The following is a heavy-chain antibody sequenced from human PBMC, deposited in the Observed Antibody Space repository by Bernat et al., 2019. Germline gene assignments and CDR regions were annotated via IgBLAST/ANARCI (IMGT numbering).Heavy chain of an antibody. Sequence: QVQLVESGGGVVQPGRSLRLSCAASGFTFSSYGMHWVRQDPGKGLEWVAVIWYDGSKKYYEDSVKGRLTISRDNSKNTLYLKMNSLRAEDTAVYYCARDGETYGSGSRPYYYYYGMDVWGQGTTVTVSS. V-gene: IGHV3-33*01. J-gene: IGHJ6*02. CDR1: GFTFSSYG. D-gene: IGHD3-10*01. CDR3: ARDGETYGSGSRPYYYYYGMDV. CDR2: IWYDGSKK.